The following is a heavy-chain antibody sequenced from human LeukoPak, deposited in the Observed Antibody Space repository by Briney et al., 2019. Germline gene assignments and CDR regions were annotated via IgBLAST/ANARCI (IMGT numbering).Heavy chain of an antibody. CDR1: GVPVSTYY. D-gene: IGHD3-22*01. J-gene: IGHJ4*01. CDR2: VYYNGDI. V-gene: IGHV4-59*02. CDR3: ATTWYYDSRGYLFDD. Sequence: SETLSLTCSVSGVPVSTYYWSWLRQSPGKGLEWIAYVYYNGDIMYNPSLKSRVTISLDTSKNQFSLSMTSVTAADTAVYFCATTWYYDSRGYLFDDWGHGTLVTVSS.